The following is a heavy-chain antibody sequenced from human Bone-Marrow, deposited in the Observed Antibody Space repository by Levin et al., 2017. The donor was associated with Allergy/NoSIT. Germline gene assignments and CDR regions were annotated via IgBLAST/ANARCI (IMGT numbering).Heavy chain of an antibody. CDR3: AKIPYDFWGVYYGMDV. J-gene: IGHJ6*02. CDR2: ISGSASST. Sequence: GESLKISCAASGFTFNSYAMSWVRQAPGKGLEWVSAISGSASSTYYADSVKGRFTISRDNSKYTLYLQMNSLRVEDTAVYYCAKIPYDFWGVYYGMDVWGQGTTVTVSS. CDR1: GFTFNSYA. V-gene: IGHV3-23*01. D-gene: IGHD3-3*01.